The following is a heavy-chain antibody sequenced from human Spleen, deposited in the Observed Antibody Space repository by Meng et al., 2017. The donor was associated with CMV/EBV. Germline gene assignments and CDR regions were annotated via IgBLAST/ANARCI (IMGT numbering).Heavy chain of an antibody. J-gene: IGHJ4*02. CDR2: ISSSSTI. CDR3: APTRSDCSSTSCYFIDY. Sequence: GGSLRLSCAASGFTFSSYTMNWVRQAPGKGLEWVSSISSSSTIYYADSVKGRFTISRDNAKNSLYLQMNSLRAEDTAVYYCAPTRSDCSSTSCYFIDYWGQGTLVTVSS. D-gene: IGHD2-2*01. CDR1: GFTFSSYT. V-gene: IGHV3-69-1*02.